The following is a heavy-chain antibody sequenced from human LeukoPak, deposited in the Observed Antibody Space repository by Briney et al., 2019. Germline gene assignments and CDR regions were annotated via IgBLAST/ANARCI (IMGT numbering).Heavy chain of an antibody. V-gene: IGHV1-69*05. Sequence: ASVKVSCKASGGTFSSYAISWVRQAPGQGLEWMGRIIPIFGTANYAQKFQGRVTITTDESTSTAYMELSSLRSEDTAVYYCARVDSGHDYGPSWGQGTTVTVSS. D-gene: IGHD5-12*01. CDR3: ARVDSGHDYGPS. CDR1: GGTFSSYA. CDR2: IIPIFGTA. J-gene: IGHJ3*01.